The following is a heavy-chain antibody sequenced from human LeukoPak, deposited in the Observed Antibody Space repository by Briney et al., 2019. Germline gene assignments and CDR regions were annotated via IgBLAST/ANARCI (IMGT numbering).Heavy chain of an antibody. CDR2: ISGSGGST. D-gene: IGHD3-22*01. CDR3: AKGSGYYYGRFDY. CDR1: GFTFSSYA. Sequence: GGSLRLSCAASGFTFSSYAMSWVRQAPGKGLEWVSAISGSGGSTYYADSVKGRFTISRDNSKNTLYLQMNSLRAEDTAVYSCAKGSGYYYGRFDYWGQGTLVTVSS. V-gene: IGHV3-23*01. J-gene: IGHJ4*02.